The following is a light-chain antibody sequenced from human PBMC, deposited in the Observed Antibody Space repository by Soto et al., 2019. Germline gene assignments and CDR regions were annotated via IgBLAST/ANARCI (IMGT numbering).Light chain of an antibody. CDR1: QSISTW. CDR3: QQLNSYPRIT. V-gene: IGKV1-5*03. Sequence: DIQRTQSPSTLPASVGGSVTVACRSDQSISTWLAWYQQKPGKAPNLLIYKASTLKSGVPSRFSGSGSGTDFTLTISSLQPEDFATYYCQQLNSYPRITFGQGTRLEIK. CDR2: KAS. J-gene: IGKJ5*01.